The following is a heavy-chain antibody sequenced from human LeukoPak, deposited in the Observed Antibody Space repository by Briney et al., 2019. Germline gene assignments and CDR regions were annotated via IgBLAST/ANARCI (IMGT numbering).Heavy chain of an antibody. CDR3: ARGKAAAGNSLWFDP. J-gene: IGHJ5*02. Sequence: SETLSLTCAVYGGSFSGYYWSWIRQPPGKGLEWIGEINNSGSTNYNPSLKSRVTISVDTSKNQFPLKLSSVTAADTAVYYCARGKAAAGNSLWFDPWGQGTLVTVSS. D-gene: IGHD6-13*01. CDR2: INNSGST. CDR1: GGSFSGYY. V-gene: IGHV4-34*01.